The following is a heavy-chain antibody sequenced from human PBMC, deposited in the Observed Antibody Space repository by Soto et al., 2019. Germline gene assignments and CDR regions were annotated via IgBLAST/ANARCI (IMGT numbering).Heavy chain of an antibody. CDR3: ARAVGPFDY. Sequence: QVQLVESGGGVVQPGRSLRLSCAASGFIFSTYGMHWVRQAPGKGLEWVAVIWHDGSNKYYPDSVKGRFTISRDNSKDMLYLQMNSLRAEDTAVYYCARAVGPFDYWRLGTLVTVSS. J-gene: IGHJ4*02. D-gene: IGHD3-16*01. V-gene: IGHV3-33*01. CDR1: GFIFSTYG. CDR2: IWHDGSNK.